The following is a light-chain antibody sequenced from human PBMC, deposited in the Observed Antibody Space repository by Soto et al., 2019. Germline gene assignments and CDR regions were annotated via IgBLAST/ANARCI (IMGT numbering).Light chain of an antibody. Sequence: EIVLTQSPATLSLSPGERATLSCRASQSVSSYLAWYQQKPGQAPRLLIYDASNRATGIPGRFSGSGSGTVFTLTISSLVPEDFAVYYCQQRSNWLTFGGGTKVEIK. CDR2: DAS. CDR3: QQRSNWLT. CDR1: QSVSSY. J-gene: IGKJ4*01. V-gene: IGKV3-11*01.